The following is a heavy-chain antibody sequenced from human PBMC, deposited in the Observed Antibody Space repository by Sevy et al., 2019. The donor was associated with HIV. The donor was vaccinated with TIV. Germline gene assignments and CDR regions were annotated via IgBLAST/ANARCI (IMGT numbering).Heavy chain of an antibody. D-gene: IGHD6-13*01. Sequence: SGTLSLTCAVYGGSFSGYYWSWIRQPPGKGLEWIGEINHSGSTNYNPSLKSRVTISVDTSKNQFSLKLSSVTAADTAVYYCAIIAAAGIANWFDPWGQGTLVTVS. V-gene: IGHV4-34*01. J-gene: IGHJ5*02. CDR3: AIIAAAGIANWFDP. CDR1: GGSFSGYY. CDR2: INHSGST.